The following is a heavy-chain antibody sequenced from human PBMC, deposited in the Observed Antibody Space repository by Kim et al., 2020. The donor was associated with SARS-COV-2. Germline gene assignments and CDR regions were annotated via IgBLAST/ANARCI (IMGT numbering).Heavy chain of an antibody. CDR1: GGSISSSSYY. V-gene: IGHV4-39*01. CDR3: ARNGVLRYFDWLVPGGMDV. D-gene: IGHD3-9*01. Sequence: SETLSLTCTVYGGSISSSSYYWGWIRQPPGKGLEWIGSNYYSGNTYYNPSLKSRVTISVDTSKNQFSLKLGSVTAADMAVYYCARNGVLRYFDWLVPGGMDVWGQGTTVTVSS. J-gene: IGHJ6*02. CDR2: NYYSGNT.